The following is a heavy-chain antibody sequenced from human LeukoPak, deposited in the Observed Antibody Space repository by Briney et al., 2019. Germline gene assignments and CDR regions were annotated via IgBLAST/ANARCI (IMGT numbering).Heavy chain of an antibody. D-gene: IGHD1-1*01. Sequence: SVKVSCKASRGTFLNYGISWVRQAPGQGLEWMGGIIPLFGTANYAQKFQGRVTISADASTSTAYMELSSLKSDDTAVYYCARDGNFDYWGQGTPVTVSS. J-gene: IGHJ4*02. CDR2: IIPLFGTA. V-gene: IGHV1-69*13. CDR3: ARDGNFDY. CDR1: RGTFLNYG.